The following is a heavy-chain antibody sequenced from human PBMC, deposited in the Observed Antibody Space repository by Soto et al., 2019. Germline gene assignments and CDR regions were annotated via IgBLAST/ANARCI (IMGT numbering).Heavy chain of an antibody. CDR3: ARSPGASITIFGVVMLNWFDP. Sequence: ASVKVSCKASGYTFTGYYMHWVRQAPGQGLEWMGWINPNSGGTNYAQKFQGRVTMTRDTSISTAYMELSRLRSDDTAVYYCARSPGASITIFGVVMLNWFDPWGQGTLVTVSS. CDR2: INPNSGGT. J-gene: IGHJ5*02. V-gene: IGHV1-2*02. D-gene: IGHD3-3*01. CDR1: GYTFTGYY.